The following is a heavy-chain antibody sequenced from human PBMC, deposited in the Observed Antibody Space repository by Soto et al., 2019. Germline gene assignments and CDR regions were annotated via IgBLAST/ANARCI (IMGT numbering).Heavy chain of an antibody. D-gene: IGHD2-15*01. Sequence: SETLSLTCAVYGGSFSGYYWSWIRQPPGKGLEWIGEINHSGSTNYNPSLKSRVTISVDTSKNQFSLKLSSVTAADTAVYYCARGYCSGGSCYFDYWGQGTLVTVSS. CDR3: ARGYCSGGSCYFDY. CDR2: INHSGST. CDR1: GGSFSGYY. V-gene: IGHV4-34*01. J-gene: IGHJ4*02.